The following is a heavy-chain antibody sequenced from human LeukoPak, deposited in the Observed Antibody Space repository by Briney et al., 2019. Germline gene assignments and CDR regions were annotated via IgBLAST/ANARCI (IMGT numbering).Heavy chain of an antibody. CDR1: GGSISSGGYY. J-gene: IGHJ3*02. Sequence: SQTLSLTCTVSGGSISSGGYYWSWIRQHPGKGLEWIGYIYCSGSTYYNPSLKSRVTISVDTSKNQFSLKLSSVTAADTAVYYCARDPSSYRAFDIWGQGTMVTVSS. CDR3: ARDPSSYRAFDI. D-gene: IGHD2-2*02. V-gene: IGHV4-31*03. CDR2: IYCSGST.